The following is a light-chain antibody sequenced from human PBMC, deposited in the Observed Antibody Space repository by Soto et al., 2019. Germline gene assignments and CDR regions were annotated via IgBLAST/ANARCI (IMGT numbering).Light chain of an antibody. Sequence: DIQMTQSASSVSASVGDRFTITLRASQGISSWLAWYQHKPGKAPNLLIYDVSSLESGVPSRFSGSGSGTDFTLTISSLQPEDFATYYCQQANSFPITFGQGTRLEI. CDR1: QGISSW. J-gene: IGKJ5*01. CDR3: QQANSFPIT. CDR2: DVS. V-gene: IGKV1-12*01.